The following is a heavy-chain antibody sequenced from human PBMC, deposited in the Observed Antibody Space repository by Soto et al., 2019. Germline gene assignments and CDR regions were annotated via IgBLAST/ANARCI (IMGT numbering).Heavy chain of an antibody. V-gene: IGHV1-3*01. CDR1: GYTFTSYA. Sequence: ASVKVSFKASGYTFTSYAIHGVRQAPGQRLEWMGWINAGNGNTQYSQKFQGRVTITRDTSASTAYMELSSLRSEDTAVYYCARTGSSSWFWFDPWGQGTLVTVSS. D-gene: IGHD6-13*01. J-gene: IGHJ5*02. CDR2: INAGNGNT. CDR3: ARTGSSSWFWFDP.